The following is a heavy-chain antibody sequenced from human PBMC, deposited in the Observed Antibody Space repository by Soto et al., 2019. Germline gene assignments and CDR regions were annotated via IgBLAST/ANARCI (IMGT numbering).Heavy chain of an antibody. D-gene: IGHD2-2*01. CDR1: GFIFTTHW. CDR3: ARDRGWHQFDY. CDR2: IKQDGSKQ. J-gene: IGHJ4*02. V-gene: IGHV3-7*05. Sequence: PGGSLRLSCAASGFIFTTHWMTWVRQAPGKGLEWVANIKQDGSKQYYVDSVRGRFTISRDNAKDSLYLQMTILRAEDTAVYYCARDRGWHQFDYWGQGTLVTVSS.